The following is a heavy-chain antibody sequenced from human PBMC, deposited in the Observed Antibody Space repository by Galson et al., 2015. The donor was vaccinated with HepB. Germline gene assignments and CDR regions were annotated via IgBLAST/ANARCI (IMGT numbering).Heavy chain of an antibody. V-gene: IGHV3-21*01. J-gene: IGHJ4*02. Sequence: SLRLSCAASGFTFSSYSMNWVRQAPGKGLEWVSSISSSSSYIYYADSVKGRFTISRDNAKNSLYLQMNSLRAEDTAVYYCARDYYDSSGFATTDYWGQGTLVTVSS. CDR1: GFTFSSYS. CDR2: ISSSSSYI. D-gene: IGHD3-22*01. CDR3: ARDYYDSSGFATTDY.